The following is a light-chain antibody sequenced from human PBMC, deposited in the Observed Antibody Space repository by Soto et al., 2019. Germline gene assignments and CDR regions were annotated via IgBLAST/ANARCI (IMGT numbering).Light chain of an antibody. J-gene: IGLJ3*02. CDR3: VLYMGSGIWV. Sequence: QTVVTQEPSCAVSPGGTVTLTCGLSSGSVSTNYYPSWYQQTPGQAPRTLIYSTNTRSSGVPDRVSGSILGNKAALTITGAQADDESDYYSVLYMGSGIWVFGGGTKLTVL. CDR2: STN. CDR1: SGSVSTNYY. V-gene: IGLV8-61*01.